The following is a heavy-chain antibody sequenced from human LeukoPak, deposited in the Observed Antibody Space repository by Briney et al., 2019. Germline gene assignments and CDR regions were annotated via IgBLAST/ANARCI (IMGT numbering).Heavy chain of an antibody. CDR2: ISWNSGSI. Sequence: LRLSCAASGFTFDDYAMRWVRQAPGKGLEWVSGISWNSGSIGYADSVKGRFTISRDNAKNSLYLQMNSLRAEDTALYYCAKDMITFGGVSGHYGMDVWGQGTTVTVSS. V-gene: IGHV3-9*01. J-gene: IGHJ6*02. D-gene: IGHD3-16*01. CDR1: GFTFDDYA. CDR3: AKDMITFGGVSGHYGMDV.